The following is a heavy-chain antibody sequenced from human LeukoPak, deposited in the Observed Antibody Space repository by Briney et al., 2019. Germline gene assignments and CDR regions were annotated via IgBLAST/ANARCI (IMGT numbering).Heavy chain of an antibody. CDR2: ISGSGGST. Sequence: GGSLRLSCAASGFTVSSNYMSWVRQAPGKGLEWVSGISGSGGSTYYADSVKGRITISRDNSKNTLYLQMNSLRAEDTAVYYCAKRGYGAVYYFDYWGQGTLVTVSS. CDR3: AKRGYGAVYYFDY. CDR1: GFTVSSNY. D-gene: IGHD4/OR15-4a*01. J-gene: IGHJ4*02. V-gene: IGHV3-23*01.